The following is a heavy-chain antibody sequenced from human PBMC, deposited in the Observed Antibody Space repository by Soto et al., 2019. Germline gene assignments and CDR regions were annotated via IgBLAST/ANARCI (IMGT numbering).Heavy chain of an antibody. CDR2: IYYSGST. CDR3: ASITLDYGAAG. D-gene: IGHD4-17*01. CDR1: DGSISSYY. Sequence: PSETLSLTCTVSDGSISSYYWSWIRQPPGKGLEWIGYIYYSGSTNYNPSLKSRVTISVDTSKNQFSLKLSSVTAADTAVYYCASITLDYGAAGWGQGTLVTVSS. V-gene: IGHV4-59*01. J-gene: IGHJ4*02.